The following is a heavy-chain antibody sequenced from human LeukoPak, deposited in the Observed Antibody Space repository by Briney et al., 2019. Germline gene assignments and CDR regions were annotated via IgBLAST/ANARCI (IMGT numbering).Heavy chain of an antibody. Sequence: GASVKVSCKVSGYSLTELSIHWVRQAPGKGLEWMGTFDPEDDETISAQKFQGRVTMTEDSSTDTAYMELSSLRSEDTAVYYCGYCSSTSCRNWFDPWGQGTLVTVSS. D-gene: IGHD2-2*01. CDR2: FDPEDDET. V-gene: IGHV1-24*01. J-gene: IGHJ5*02. CDR3: GYCSSTSCRNWFDP. CDR1: GYSLTELS.